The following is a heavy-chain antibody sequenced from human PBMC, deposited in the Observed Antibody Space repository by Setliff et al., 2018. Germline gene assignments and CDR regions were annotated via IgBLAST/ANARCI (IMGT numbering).Heavy chain of an antibody. Sequence: GESLRLSCAASGFTLRSYSMNWVRQAPGKGLEWVSYISSSSSTIYYADSVKGRFTISRDNAKNSLYLQMNSLRAEDTAVYYCARSGFGYSYGLNWFDPWGQGTLVTVSS. CDR1: GFTLRSYS. CDR2: ISSSSSTI. CDR3: ARSGFGYSYGLNWFDP. V-gene: IGHV3-48*01. J-gene: IGHJ5*02. D-gene: IGHD5-18*01.